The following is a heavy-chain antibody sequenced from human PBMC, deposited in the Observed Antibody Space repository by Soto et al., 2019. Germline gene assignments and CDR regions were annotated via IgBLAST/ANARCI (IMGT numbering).Heavy chain of an antibody. CDR1: GFTVSSNY. CDR2: IYSGGST. CDR3: ARGYYDYIWGSYRYPHWFDP. D-gene: IGHD3-16*02. V-gene: IGHV3-66*01. Sequence: GGSLGLSCAASGFTVSSNYMSWVRQAPGKGLEWVSVIYSGGSTYYADSVKGRFTISRDNSKNTLYLQMNSLRAEDTAVYYCARGYYDYIWGSYRYPHWFDPWGQGTLVTVSS. J-gene: IGHJ5*02.